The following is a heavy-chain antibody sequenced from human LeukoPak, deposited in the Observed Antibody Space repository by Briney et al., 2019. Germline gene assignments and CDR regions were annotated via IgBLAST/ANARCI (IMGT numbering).Heavy chain of an antibody. J-gene: IGHJ6*03. CDR2: IYSGGST. CDR3: ARDAEPHDPNVFAYYYYYYMDV. Sequence: PGGSLRLSCAASGFTVSSNYMSWVRQAPGKGLEWVSVIYSGGSTYYADSVKGRFTISRDNSKNTLYLQMNSLRAEDTAVYYCARDAEPHDPNVFAYYYYYYMDVWGKGTTVTVSS. D-gene: IGHD3-16*01. V-gene: IGHV3-53*05. CDR1: GFTVSSNY.